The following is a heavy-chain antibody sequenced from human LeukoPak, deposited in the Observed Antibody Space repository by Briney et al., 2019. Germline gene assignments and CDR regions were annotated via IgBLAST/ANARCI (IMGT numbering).Heavy chain of an antibody. J-gene: IGHJ4*02. CDR1: GFTFSSYG. CDR3: AKDWLVVVPAAINYFDY. V-gene: IGHV3-30*02. Sequence: GGSLRLSCAASGFTFSSYGMHWVRQAPGKGLEWVAFIRYDGSNKYYADSVKGRFTISRDNSKNTLYLQMNSLRAEDTAVYYCAKDWLVVVPAAINYFDYWGQGTLVTVSS. D-gene: IGHD2-2*02. CDR2: IRYDGSNK.